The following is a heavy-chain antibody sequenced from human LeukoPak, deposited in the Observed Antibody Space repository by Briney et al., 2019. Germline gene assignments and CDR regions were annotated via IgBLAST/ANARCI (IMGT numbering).Heavy chain of an antibody. J-gene: IGHJ4*02. CDR2: LNSDGSST. Sequence: PGGSLRLSCVGSGFTFSSDYMQWVRQAPGKGLVWVSRLNSDGSSTDYADSVRGRFTISRDNAKNTLYLQMNSLRPEDTAVYYCATYRAAAGTDWGQGTLVTVSS. CDR1: GFTFSSDY. D-gene: IGHD6-13*01. V-gene: IGHV3-74*01. CDR3: ATYRAAAGTD.